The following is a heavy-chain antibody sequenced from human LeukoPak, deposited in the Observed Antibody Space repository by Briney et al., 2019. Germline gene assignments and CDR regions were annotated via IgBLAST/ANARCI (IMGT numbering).Heavy chain of an antibody. CDR1: GFTFSSYW. D-gene: IGHD1-14*01. CDR2: IDGSGSFT. Sequence: GRSLRLSCAASGFTFSSYWMHWVRQAPGKGLEWVSSIDGSGSFTYYADSVKGRFTISRDNSKNTLYLQMNSLRAEDTAIYYCAKKPAGFDPWGQGTLVTVSS. V-gene: IGHV3-23*01. CDR3: AKKPAGFDP. J-gene: IGHJ5*02.